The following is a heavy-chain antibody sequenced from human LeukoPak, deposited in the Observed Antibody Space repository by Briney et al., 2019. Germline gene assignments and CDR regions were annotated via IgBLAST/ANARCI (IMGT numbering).Heavy chain of an antibody. Sequence: GGSLRLSCAASGFTIGGFAMTWVRQAPGKGLEWVSSISGSGLNTYYADSVKGRFTISRDNSRNTLYLQMNSLRAEDTAVFYCARVRYMNSWYREIDYWGQGTLVTVSS. J-gene: IGHJ4*02. CDR2: ISGSGLNT. CDR3: ARVRYMNSWYREIDY. D-gene: IGHD6-13*01. V-gene: IGHV3-23*01. CDR1: GFTIGGFA.